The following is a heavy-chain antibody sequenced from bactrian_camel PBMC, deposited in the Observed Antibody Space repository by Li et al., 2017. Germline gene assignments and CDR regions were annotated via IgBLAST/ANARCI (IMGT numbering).Heavy chain of an antibody. CDR3: GADCSRSGGWYNY. CDR2: IWSDGTVT. V-gene: IGHV3S6*01. CDR1: GFTFTTNY. D-gene: IGHD7*01. Sequence: QVQLVESGGGLVQPGGSLRLSCATSGFTFTTNYMNWVRQAPGKGLEWVSSIWSDGTVTHYADSVKGRFTISRDNAKNTAYLQMDSLKPEDTAIYYCGADCSRSGGWYNYAGQGTQVT. J-gene: IGHJ4*01.